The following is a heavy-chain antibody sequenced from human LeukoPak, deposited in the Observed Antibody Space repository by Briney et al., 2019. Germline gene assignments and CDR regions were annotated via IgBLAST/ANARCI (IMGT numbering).Heavy chain of an antibody. V-gene: IGHV3-11*04. CDR1: GFTFSDYN. CDR3: ARDSLGFIAAAGTFDY. Sequence: GGSLRLSCAASGFTFSDYNMRWIRQAPGKGLEWVSSISRSGSTIYYADSVKGRFTISRDNAKNSLYLQMNSLRAEDTAVYYCARDSLGFIAAAGTFDYWGQGTLVTVSS. J-gene: IGHJ4*02. CDR2: ISRSGSTI. D-gene: IGHD6-13*01.